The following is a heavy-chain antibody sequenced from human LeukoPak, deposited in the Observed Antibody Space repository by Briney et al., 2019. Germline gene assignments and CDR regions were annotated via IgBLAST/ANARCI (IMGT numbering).Heavy chain of an antibody. D-gene: IGHD4-17*01. Sequence: GGSLRLSCAASGFTFSSYWMSWVRQAPGKGLEWVANIKQDGSEKYYVDSVKGRFTISRDNAKNSLYLQMNSLRAEDTAVYYCQCTVTTNPTIPGHHDAFDIWGQGTMVTVSS. J-gene: IGHJ3*02. CDR3: QCTVTTNPTIPGHHDAFDI. V-gene: IGHV3-7*01. CDR1: GFTFSSYW. CDR2: IKQDGSEK.